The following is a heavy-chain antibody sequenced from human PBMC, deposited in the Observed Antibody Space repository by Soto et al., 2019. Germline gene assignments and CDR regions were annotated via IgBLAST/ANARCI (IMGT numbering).Heavy chain of an antibody. D-gene: IGHD6-13*01. CDR3: ARDVVNLAAAAQIYYYYGLDV. CDR1: GGSISSGGYY. J-gene: IGHJ6*02. Sequence: QVQLQESGPGLVKPSQTLSLTCTVSGGSISSGGYYWSWIRQHPGKGLEWIGYISYSGSTYYNPSLKSRVTISVDTSKNQFSLGLSSVTAADTAVYYCARDVVNLAAAAQIYYYYGLDVWGQGTTVTVSS. V-gene: IGHV4-31*03. CDR2: ISYSGST.